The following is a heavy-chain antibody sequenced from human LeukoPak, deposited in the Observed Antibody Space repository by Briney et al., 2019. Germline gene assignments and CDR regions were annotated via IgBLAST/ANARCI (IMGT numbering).Heavy chain of an antibody. V-gene: IGHV3-33*01. CDR2: IWYDGSNE. Sequence: GGSLRLSCAASGFTFSNYGMHWVRQAPGKGLEWVAVIWYDGSNEYYADSVKGRFTISRDNSKNTLYLQMNSLRAEDTAVYYCARDRSKYYDSSGSSDYWGQGTLVTVSS. J-gene: IGHJ4*02. D-gene: IGHD3-22*01. CDR3: ARDRSKYYDSSGSSDY. CDR1: GFTFSNYG.